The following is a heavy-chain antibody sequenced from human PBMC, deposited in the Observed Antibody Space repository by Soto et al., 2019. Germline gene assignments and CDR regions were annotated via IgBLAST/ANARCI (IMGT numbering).Heavy chain of an antibody. CDR3: ARAGVEYYYDSSGYYPDY. CDR1: GFTFSSYW. V-gene: IGHV3-7*01. D-gene: IGHD3-22*01. CDR2: IKQDGSEK. Sequence: PGGSLRLSCAASGFTFSSYWMSWVRQAPGKGLEWVANIKQDGSEKYYVDSVKGRFTIPGDNAKNSLYLQMNSLRAEDTAVYYCARAGVEYYYDSSGYYPDYWGQGTLVTVSS. J-gene: IGHJ4*02.